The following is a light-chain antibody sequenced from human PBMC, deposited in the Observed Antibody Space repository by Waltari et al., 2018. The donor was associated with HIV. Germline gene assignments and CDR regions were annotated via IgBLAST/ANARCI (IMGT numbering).Light chain of an antibody. Sequence: SSALPQDPAVSVALGQRARITFQGDSLRRYSPRWYPQQPGPSPVLVMFGKNNRPAGVPDRFTGSSSGNTASFTISGAQAEDEGDYYGNSRDKTGNDVALIGGGTKLTVL. J-gene: IGLJ2*01. CDR2: GKN. CDR1: SLRRYS. CDR3: NSRDKTGNDVAL. V-gene: IGLV3-19*01.